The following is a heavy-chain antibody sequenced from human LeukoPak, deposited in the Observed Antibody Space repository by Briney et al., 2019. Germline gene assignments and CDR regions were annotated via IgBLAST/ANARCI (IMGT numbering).Heavy chain of an antibody. V-gene: IGHV3-30*18. D-gene: IGHD3-22*01. J-gene: IGHJ4*02. CDR1: GFTFSSYG. Sequence: GGSLRLSCAASGFTFSSYGMHWVRQAPGKGLEGVAVISYDGGNKSYADSVKGRFTISRDNSKNTLHLQMNSLRAEDTAVYYCAKDPGASYYDSSGYYPSSIDYWGQGTLVAVSS. CDR3: AKDPGASYYDSSGYYPSSIDY. CDR2: ISYDGGNK.